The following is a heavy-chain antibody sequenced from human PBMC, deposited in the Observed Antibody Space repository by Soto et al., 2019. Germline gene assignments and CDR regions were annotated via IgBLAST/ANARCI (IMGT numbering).Heavy chain of an antibody. CDR2: MSHDGSHQ. V-gene: IGHV3-30*18. J-gene: IGHJ4*02. Sequence: VQLVESGGGVVQPGRSLRLSCAASGFTLSGNDMHWVRQAPGKGPEWVAVMSHDGSHQYYADSVKGRFTISRDTSKSTLYLQMNSLRTEDTAVYYCAKGGWYTSSSPSDCWGQGTLVTVSS. CDR3: AKGGWYTSSSPSDC. CDR1: GFTLSGND. D-gene: IGHD6-6*01.